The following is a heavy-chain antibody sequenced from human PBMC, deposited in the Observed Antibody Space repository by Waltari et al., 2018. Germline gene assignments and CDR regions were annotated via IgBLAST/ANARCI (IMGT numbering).Heavy chain of an antibody. Sequence: QVQLQESGPGLVKPSETLSLTCAVSGYSISSGYYWGWIRQPPGKGLEWIGGIYHSGSTYYNPSLKSRVTISVDTSKNQFSLKLSSVTAADTAVYYCATGAYYFDYWGQGTLVTVSS. CDR3: ATGAYYFDY. CDR1: GYSISSGYY. D-gene: IGHD3-10*01. CDR2: IYHSGST. V-gene: IGHV4-38-2*01. J-gene: IGHJ4*02.